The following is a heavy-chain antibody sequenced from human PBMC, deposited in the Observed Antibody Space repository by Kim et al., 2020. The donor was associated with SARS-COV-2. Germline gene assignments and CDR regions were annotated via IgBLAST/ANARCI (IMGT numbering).Heavy chain of an antibody. CDR3: AKDVPDTSNWFDP. V-gene: IGHV3-30*18. J-gene: IGHJ5*02. Sequence: GGSLRLSCAASGFTFSSYGMHWVRQAPGKGLEWVAVISYDGSNKYYADSVKGRFTISRDNSKNTLYLQMNSLRAEDTAVYYCAKDVPDTSNWFDPWGQG. CDR2: ISYDGSNK. CDR1: GFTFSSYG. D-gene: IGHD1-26*01.